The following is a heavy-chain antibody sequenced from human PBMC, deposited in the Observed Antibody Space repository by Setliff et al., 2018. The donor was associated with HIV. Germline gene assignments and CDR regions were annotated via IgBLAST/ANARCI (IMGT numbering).Heavy chain of an antibody. J-gene: IGHJ4*02. V-gene: IGHV4-38-2*01. CDR3: ARMYSGYDWSPAGARTRYFDY. CDR2: IYHSGST. D-gene: IGHD5-12*01. CDR1: GYSISSGYY. Sequence: SETLSLTCAVSGYSISSGYYWGWIRQPPGKGLEWIGSIYHSGSTYYNPSLKSRVTISVDTSKNQFSLKLSFVTAADTAVYYCARMYSGYDWSPAGARTRYFDYWGQGTLVTVSS.